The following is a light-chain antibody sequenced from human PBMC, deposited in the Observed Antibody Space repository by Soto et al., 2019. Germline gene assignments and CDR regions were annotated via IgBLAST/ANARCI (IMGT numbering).Light chain of an antibody. Sequence: EIVITQSPAILSVSLGDRATISCRASQSVSSKLAWYQQKPGQTPRLLIYGASSRDSGIPARFSGSGSGTEFTLTISSLQSEDIATYYCQQYSNWLMLSFGGGTKVDIK. CDR1: QSVSSK. CDR2: GAS. CDR3: QQYSNWLMLS. J-gene: IGKJ4*01. V-gene: IGKV3-15*01.